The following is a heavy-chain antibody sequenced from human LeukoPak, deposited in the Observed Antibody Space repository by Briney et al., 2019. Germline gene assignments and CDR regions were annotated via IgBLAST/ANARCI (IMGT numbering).Heavy chain of an antibody. D-gene: IGHD5-24*01. J-gene: IGHJ5*02. Sequence: SETLSLTCAVYGGPFSGYYWSWIRQPPGKGLEWIGEINHSGSTNYNPSLKSRVTISVDTSKNQFSLKLSSVTAADTAVYYCAREEIRSWFDPWGQGTLVTVSS. CDR2: INHSGST. V-gene: IGHV4-34*01. CDR3: AREEIRSWFDP. CDR1: GGPFSGYY.